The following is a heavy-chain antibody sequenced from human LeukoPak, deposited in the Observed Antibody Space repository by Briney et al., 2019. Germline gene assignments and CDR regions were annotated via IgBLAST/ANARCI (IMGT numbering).Heavy chain of an antibody. Sequence: SETLSLTCTVSGYSINNGFYWDWIRQPPGRGLEWIGGMYYNGRTYYNPSLKSRVHISPDTSKNHFSLNLSSVTAAGTAVYYCARAKRDVAGAMDWGQGTLVTVSS. V-gene: IGHV4-38-2*02. J-gene: IGHJ4*02. CDR1: GYSINNGFY. D-gene: IGHD1-26*01. CDR3: ARAKRDVAGAMD. CDR2: MYYNGRT.